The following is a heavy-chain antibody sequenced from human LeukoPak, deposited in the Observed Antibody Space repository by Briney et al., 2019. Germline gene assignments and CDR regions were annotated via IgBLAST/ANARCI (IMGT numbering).Heavy chain of an antibody. J-gene: IGHJ4*02. CDR2: IIPILGIA. CDR3: ARPTAAADY. CDR1: GGTFSSYA. D-gene: IGHD6-13*01. V-gene: IGHV1-69*04. Sequence: SVTVSCKSSGGTFSSYAISWVRLAPGQGLEWMGRIIPILGIANYAQRFQGRVTITADKSTSTAYMELSSLRSEDTAVYYCARPTAAADYWGQGTLVSVSS.